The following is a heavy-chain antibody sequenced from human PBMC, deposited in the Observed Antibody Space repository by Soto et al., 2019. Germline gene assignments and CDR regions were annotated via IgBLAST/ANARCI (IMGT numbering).Heavy chain of an antibody. J-gene: IGHJ6*02. CDR2: ISSSSSYI. V-gene: IGHV3-21*01. CDR1: GFTFSSYS. D-gene: IGHD6-13*01. Sequence: GGSLRLSCAASGFTFSSYSMSWVRQATGKGLEWVSSISSSSSYIYYADSVKGRFTISRDNAKNSLYLQMNSLRAEDTAVYYCARDVMQQLAPGYYYYGMDVWGQGTTVTVSS. CDR3: ARDVMQQLAPGYYYYGMDV.